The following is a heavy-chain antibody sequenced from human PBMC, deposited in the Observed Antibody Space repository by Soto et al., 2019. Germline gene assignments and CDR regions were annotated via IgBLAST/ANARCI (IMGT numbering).Heavy chain of an antibody. Sequence: QVQLQESGPGLVKPSETLSLTCTVSGGSISSYYWSWIRQPAGKGLEWIGRIYTSGSTNYNPSLKSLVTMSVDTSKNQFSLKLSSVTAADTAVYYCARDRAYYGSGSYYTDWGQGTLVTVSS. CDR3: ARDRAYYGSGSYYTD. D-gene: IGHD3-10*01. CDR1: GGSISSYY. V-gene: IGHV4-4*07. J-gene: IGHJ4*02. CDR2: IYTSGST.